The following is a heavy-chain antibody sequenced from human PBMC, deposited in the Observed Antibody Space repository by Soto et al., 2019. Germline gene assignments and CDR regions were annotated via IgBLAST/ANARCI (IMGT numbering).Heavy chain of an antibody. J-gene: IGHJ3*02. CDR3: TTDPLSSALNPIDAFDI. Sequence: PGGSLRLSCAASGFTFSNAWMNWFRQAPGKGLEWVGRIKSKTDGGTTDYAAPVKGRFTISRDDSKNTLYLQMNSLKTEDTAVYYCTTDPLSSALNPIDAFDIWGQGTMVTVS. D-gene: IGHD2-15*01. CDR2: IKSKTDGGTT. CDR1: GFTFSNAW. V-gene: IGHV3-15*07.